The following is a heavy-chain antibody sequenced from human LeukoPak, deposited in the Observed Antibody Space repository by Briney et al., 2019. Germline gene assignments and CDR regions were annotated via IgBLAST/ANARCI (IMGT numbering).Heavy chain of an antibody. CDR2: INHSGST. J-gene: IGHJ4*02. CDR3: ARQTTVTYLFDY. CDR1: GASFSGYD. D-gene: IGHD4-17*01. Sequence: SETLTLTCGVHGASFSGYDWSWIRQPPGKGLEWIGEINHSGSTNYNPSLSSRVTILVDTSKNQFSLKLSSVTAADTAVYYCARQTTVTYLFDYWGQGTLVTVSS. V-gene: IGHV4-34*01.